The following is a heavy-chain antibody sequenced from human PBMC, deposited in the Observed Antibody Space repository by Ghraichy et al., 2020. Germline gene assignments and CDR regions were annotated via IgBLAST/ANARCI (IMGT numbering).Heavy chain of an antibody. CDR2: INSDGSST. CDR1: GFTFSSYW. CDR3: VAKSICSGGSCYSYNWFDP. Sequence: GDLRLSCAASGFTFSSYWMHWVRQAPGKGLVWVSRINSDGSSTSYADSVKGRFTISRDNAKNTLYLQMNSLRAEDTAVYYCVAKSICSGGSCYSYNWFDPWGQGTLVTVSS. V-gene: IGHV3-74*01. J-gene: IGHJ5*02. D-gene: IGHD2-15*01.